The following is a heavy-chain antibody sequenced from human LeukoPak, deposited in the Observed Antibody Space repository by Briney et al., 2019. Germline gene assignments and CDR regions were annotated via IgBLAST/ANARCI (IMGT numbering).Heavy chain of an antibody. CDR1: GYTFSIYN. D-gene: IGHD6-13*01. Sequence: GASVKVSCKASGYTFSIYNMHWVRQAPGQWLEWMGIINPSGGTSYAQKLQGRITMTRDTSTVYMELSSLRSEDTAVYYCAREGVAGTGLDYWGQGTLVTVSS. CDR2: INPSGGT. V-gene: IGHV1-46*01. CDR3: AREGVAGTGLDY. J-gene: IGHJ4*02.